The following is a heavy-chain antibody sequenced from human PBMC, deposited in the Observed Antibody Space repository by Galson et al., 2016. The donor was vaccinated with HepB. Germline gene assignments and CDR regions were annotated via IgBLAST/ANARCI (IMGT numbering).Heavy chain of an antibody. CDR3: AREMIPPGYDFWSGYYPYYYYGLDV. J-gene: IGHJ6*02. Sequence: SLRLSCAVSGFTFSDYWMSWVRQTPGKGLEWVVNINQDGSEKSYVDSVKGRFTISRDNARNSLYLQMNSLRAEDTAVYYCAREMIPPGYDFWSGYYPYYYYGLDVWGQGTTVTVSS. CDR2: INQDGSEK. V-gene: IGHV3-7*03. CDR1: GFTFSDYW. D-gene: IGHD3-3*01.